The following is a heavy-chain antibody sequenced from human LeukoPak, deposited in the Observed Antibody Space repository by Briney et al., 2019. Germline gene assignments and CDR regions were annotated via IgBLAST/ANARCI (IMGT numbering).Heavy chain of an antibody. D-gene: IGHD3-22*01. J-gene: IGHJ3*02. CDR2: IYYSGST. CDR3: ARDGLDSSGYYYDPSNDAFDI. Sequence: SETLSLTCTVSGGSISSSSYYWSWIRQPPGKGLEWIGYIYYSGSTNYNPSLKSRVTISVDTSKNQFSLKLGSVTAADTAVYYCARDGLDSSGYYYDPSNDAFDIWGQGTMVTVSS. CDR1: GGSISSSSYY. V-gene: IGHV4-61*01.